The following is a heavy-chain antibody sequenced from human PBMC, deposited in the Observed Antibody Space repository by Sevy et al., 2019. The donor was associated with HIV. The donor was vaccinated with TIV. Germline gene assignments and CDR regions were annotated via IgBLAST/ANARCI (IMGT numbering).Heavy chain of an antibody. CDR1: GFTFSSYA. V-gene: IGHV3-30*04. CDR3: VREGYCSGGSCYPFDY. Sequence: GGSLRLSCAASGFTFSSYAMHWVRQAPGKGLEWVAVISYDGSNKYYADSVKGRFTISRDNSKNTLYLQMNSLRAEDTAVYYCVREGYCSGGSCYPFDYWCQGTLVTVSS. J-gene: IGHJ4*02. CDR2: ISYDGSNK. D-gene: IGHD2-15*01.